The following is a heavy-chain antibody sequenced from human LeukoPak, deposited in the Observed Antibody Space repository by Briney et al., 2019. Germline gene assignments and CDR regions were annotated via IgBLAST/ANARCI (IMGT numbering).Heavy chain of an antibody. CDR2: IKQDGSEK. CDR1: GFTFRSYW. Sequence: PGGSLRLSCEASGFTFRSYWMSWVRQAPGKGLEWVANIKQDGSEKYYVDTVKGRFTISRDNAKKSLYLQMNSLRAEDTAVYYCARDGLPFDYWGQGTPVTVSS. CDR3: ARDGLPFDY. J-gene: IGHJ4*02. V-gene: IGHV3-7*03.